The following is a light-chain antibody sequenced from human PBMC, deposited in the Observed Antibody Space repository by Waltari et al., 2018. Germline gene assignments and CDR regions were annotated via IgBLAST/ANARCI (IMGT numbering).Light chain of an antibody. J-gene: IGKJ1*01. CDR3: QQRSNWPRT. V-gene: IGKV3-11*01. CDR1: QSVSSY. CDR2: SAS. Sequence: EIVLTQSPATLSLSPGERATLPCRASQSVSSYLAWYQQMPGQATRLLIHSASNRATGIPARFSGSGSGTDFTLTISSLEPEDFAVYYCQQRSNWPRTFGQGTKVEIK.